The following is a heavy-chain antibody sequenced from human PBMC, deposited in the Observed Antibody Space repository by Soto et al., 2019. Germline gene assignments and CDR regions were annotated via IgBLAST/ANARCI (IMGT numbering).Heavy chain of an antibody. CDR1: GGSISSGGYY. CDR2: IYYSGST. J-gene: IGHJ4*02. V-gene: IGHV4-31*03. D-gene: IGHD4-17*01. Sequence: SETLSLTCTVSGGSISSGGYYWSWIRQHPGKGLEWIGYIYYSGSTYYNPSLKSRVTISVDTSKNQFSLKLSSVTAADTAVYYCARVGGYGDYSYVDYWGQGTLVTVSS. CDR3: ARVGGYGDYSYVDY.